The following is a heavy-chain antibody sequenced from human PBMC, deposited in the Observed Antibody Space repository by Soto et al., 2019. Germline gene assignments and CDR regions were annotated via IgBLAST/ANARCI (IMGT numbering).Heavy chain of an antibody. D-gene: IGHD5-12*01. CDR3: VKASDGAWPYYFDS. J-gene: IGHJ4*02. V-gene: IGHV3-23*01. CDR1: GFSFNPYV. Sequence: GGSLRLSCVASGFSFNPYVMAWVRQAPGKGLEWVSAIRSNTAITHYPDSMRGRFTISRVNSENTIFLQMHGLRVEDPAVYFWVKASDGAWPYYFDSWGQGTLVTVSS. CDR2: IRSNTAIT.